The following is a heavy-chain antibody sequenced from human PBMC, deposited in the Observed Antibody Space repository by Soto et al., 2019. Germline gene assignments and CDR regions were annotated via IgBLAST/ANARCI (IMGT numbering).Heavy chain of an antibody. V-gene: IGHV1-69*13. CDR3: ARDGLGGVPGLMEV. CDR2: IIPIFGTA. J-gene: IGHJ6*02. CDR1: GVTISSYS. D-gene: IGHD2-8*02. Sequence: ASVKVSCKASGVTISSYSISWVRQATGQGLEWMGGIIPIFGTANYAQKFQGRVTITADESTTTAYMELSSLRSEDTAVFFCARDGLGGVPGLMEVWGQGTTVTVSS.